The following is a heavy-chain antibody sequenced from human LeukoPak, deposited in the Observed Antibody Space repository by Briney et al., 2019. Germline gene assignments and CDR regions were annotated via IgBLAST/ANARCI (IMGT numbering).Heavy chain of an antibody. Sequence: PSGTLSLTCAVSGGSISNSNWWSWVRQPPGKGLEWIGEIFHSGGTNYNPSLKSRVSISVDKSKNQFSLKVSSVTAADTAVYYCARDKYGSGTGFDLWGQGTLVTVFS. V-gene: IGHV4-4*02. CDR2: IFHSGGT. CDR1: GGSISNSNW. D-gene: IGHD3-10*01. J-gene: IGHJ5*02. CDR3: ARDKYGSGTGFDL.